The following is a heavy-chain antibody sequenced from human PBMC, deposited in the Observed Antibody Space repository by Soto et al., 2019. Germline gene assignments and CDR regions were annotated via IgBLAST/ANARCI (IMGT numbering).Heavy chain of an antibody. CDR2: ISYGGTT. CDR1: GGSMNSGGYC. V-gene: IGHV4-31*03. Sequence: QVQLQELGPGLVKPSQTLSLTCTVSGGSMNSGGYCWNWIRQHPVEGLEWIGCISYGGTTSYNPSLKSRLTISVDTSKNQFSLMLNSVTAADTAVYYCSRGILVWGQGTLITVSS. D-gene: IGHD2-15*01. J-gene: IGHJ4*02. CDR3: SRGILV.